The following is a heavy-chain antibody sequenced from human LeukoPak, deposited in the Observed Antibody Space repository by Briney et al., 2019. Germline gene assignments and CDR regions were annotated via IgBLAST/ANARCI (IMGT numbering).Heavy chain of an antibody. CDR1: GGSIENHH. CDR2: INHSGST. Sequence: SETLSLTCTVSGGSIENHHWSWIRQPPGKGLEWIGEINHSGSTNYNPSLKSRVTISVDTSKNQFSLKLSSVTAADTAVYYCARDYSGWYDYWGQGTLVTVSS. J-gene: IGHJ4*02. D-gene: IGHD6-19*01. CDR3: ARDYSGWYDY. V-gene: IGHV4-34*01.